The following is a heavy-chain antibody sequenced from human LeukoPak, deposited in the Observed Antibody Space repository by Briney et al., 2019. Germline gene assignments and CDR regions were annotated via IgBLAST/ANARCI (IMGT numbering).Heavy chain of an antibody. CDR3: ARDRGAYYDSSENDY. Sequence: PGGSLRLSCAASGFTFSSYWMHWVRQAPGKGLVWVSRINSDGSSTTYADSVKGRFTISRDNAKNTLYLQMNSLRAEDTAVYYCARDRGAYYDSSENDYWGQGTLVTVSS. CDR2: INSDGSST. CDR1: GFTFSSYW. D-gene: IGHD3-22*01. V-gene: IGHV3-74*01. J-gene: IGHJ4*02.